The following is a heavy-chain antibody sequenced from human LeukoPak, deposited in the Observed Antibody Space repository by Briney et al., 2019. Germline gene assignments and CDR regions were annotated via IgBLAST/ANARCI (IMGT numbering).Heavy chain of an antibody. Sequence: ASVTVSCTASGYTFTSYDINWVRQATGQGLEWMGWMNPNSGNTGYAQKFQGRVTMTRNTSISTAYMELSSLRSEDTAVYYCARRLYYYYGMDVWGQGTTVTVSS. CDR1: GYTFTSYD. CDR2: MNPNSGNT. CDR3: ARRLYYYYGMDV. V-gene: IGHV1-8*01. J-gene: IGHJ6*02.